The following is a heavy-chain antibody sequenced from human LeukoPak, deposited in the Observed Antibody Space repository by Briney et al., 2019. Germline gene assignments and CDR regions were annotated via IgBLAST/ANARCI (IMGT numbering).Heavy chain of an antibody. V-gene: IGHV4-59*01. CDR3: ARATVGGLAY. CDR2: ISYSGST. J-gene: IGHJ4*02. D-gene: IGHD1-26*01. CDR1: SASLSTYY. Sequence: SETLSLTCTVSSASLSTYYWSWIRQPPGKGLEWVGYISYSGSTNYNPSLKSRVTISVHTPKNQFSLNLSSVTAADTAIYYCARATVGGLAYWGQGTLVTVPS.